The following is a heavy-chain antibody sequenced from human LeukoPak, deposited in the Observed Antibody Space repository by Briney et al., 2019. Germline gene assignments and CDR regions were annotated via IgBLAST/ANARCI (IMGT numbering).Heavy chain of an antibody. CDR2: IYYTGST. D-gene: IGHD3-10*01. CDR3: VRHYYDSGTAKGYFQH. Sequence: PWETLSLTRAVSGGSLSSYYWSCIPQPPGAGREWMGYIYYTGSTNYNPSLKSRVTISLESSTNQFSLNLNSLTTADTAVYYCVRHYYDSGTAKGYFQHWGQGTLVTVSS. CDR1: GGSLSSYY. J-gene: IGHJ1*01. V-gene: IGHV4-59*01.